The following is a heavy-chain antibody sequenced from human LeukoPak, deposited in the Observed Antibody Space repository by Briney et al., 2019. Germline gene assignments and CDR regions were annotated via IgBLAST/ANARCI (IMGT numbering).Heavy chain of an antibody. J-gene: IGHJ4*02. D-gene: IGHD3-9*01. CDR3: ATDQRYAFDY. V-gene: IGHV3-48*02. Sequence: GGSLRLSCATSGFSFTDYPMNWVRQAPGKGLEWISNIRTTAEGAKYAYYADSVKGRVTISRDDGKNTLYLHMNSLRDDDTAVYYCATDQRYAFDYWGQGILVTVSP. CDR1: GFSFTDYP. CDR2: IRTTAEGAKYA.